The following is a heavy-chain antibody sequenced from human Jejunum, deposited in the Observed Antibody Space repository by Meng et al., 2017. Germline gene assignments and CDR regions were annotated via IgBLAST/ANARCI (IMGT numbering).Heavy chain of an antibody. CDR2: INRSGSP. CDR1: DGSFSSYY. V-gene: IGHV4-34*01. CDR3: ARSGQTTVTYLD. D-gene: IGHD4-11*01. Sequence: QVQLQQWGAGLLKPSETLSLTCAVYDGSFSSYYWSWIRQPPGKGLEWIGEINRSGSPNYNPSLKSRVTMSVDTNHFSLTLTSVTAADTAVYYCARSGQTTVTYLDWGQGILVTVSS. J-gene: IGHJ4*02.